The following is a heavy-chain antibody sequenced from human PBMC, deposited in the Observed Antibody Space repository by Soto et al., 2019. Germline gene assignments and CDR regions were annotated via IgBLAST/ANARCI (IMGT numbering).Heavy chain of an antibody. CDR3: AHIRGQDSGTYIPFDY. CDR1: GFSDRTSGEA. CDR2: NYWDDDK. D-gene: IGHD3-10*01. Sequence: HITLKDHGPTLVKPTQTLTLSCTFTGFSDRTSGEAVGWILQPPVKALEWLAVNYWDDDKRYSPSLRSKLTSTRDTSKCLVVLTMANMDPVDTSSYYCAHIRGQDSGTYIPFDYWGQGTLVTVSS. V-gene: IGHV2-5*02. J-gene: IGHJ4*02.